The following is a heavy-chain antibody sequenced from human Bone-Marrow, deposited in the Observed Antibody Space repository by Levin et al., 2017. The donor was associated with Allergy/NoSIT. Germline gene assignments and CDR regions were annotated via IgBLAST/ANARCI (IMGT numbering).Heavy chain of an antibody. V-gene: IGHV3-33*01. Sequence: RGESLKISCAASGFTFSSDGMHWVRQVPGKGLEWVAIIWYDGSQTYYADSVKGRFTISRDNSKNTLYLQMNSLRAEDTAVYYCARRGSGSYFGYLDVWGKGTTVIVSS. CDR2: IWYDGSQT. CDR3: ARRGSGSYFGYLDV. J-gene: IGHJ6*03. D-gene: IGHD3-10*01. CDR1: GFTFSSDG.